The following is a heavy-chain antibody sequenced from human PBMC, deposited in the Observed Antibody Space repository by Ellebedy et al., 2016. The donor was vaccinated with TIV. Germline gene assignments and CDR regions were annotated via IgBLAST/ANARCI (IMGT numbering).Heavy chain of an antibody. CDR3: ARDSYDSRGFDC. V-gene: IGHV1-46*01. D-gene: IGHD3-22*01. J-gene: IGHJ4*02. CDR2: INPSGGST. CDR1: GYTFTSSY. Sequence: AASVQVSCKASGYTFTSSYMHWLRQPPGQGLEWMGIINPSGGSTSYAQKFQGRVNMTRDTSTSTVYMEMSSLRSEDTAVYYCARDSYDSRGFDCWGQGTLVTVSS.